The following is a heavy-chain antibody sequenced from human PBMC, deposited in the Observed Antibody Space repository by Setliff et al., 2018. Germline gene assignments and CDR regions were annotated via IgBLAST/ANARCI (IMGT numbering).Heavy chain of an antibody. CDR1: GYTFTSYD. D-gene: IGHD1-26*01. J-gene: IGHJ4*02. V-gene: IGHV1-69*05. Sequence: SVKVSCKASGYTFTSYDISWVRQAPGQGLEWMGGLIPIFGTANYAQKFQGRVTITRDTSASTAYMELSSLTSEDTAIYYCARGDVYSGSYYHFDYWGQGTLVTVSS. CDR2: LIPIFGTA. CDR3: ARGDVYSGSYYHFDY.